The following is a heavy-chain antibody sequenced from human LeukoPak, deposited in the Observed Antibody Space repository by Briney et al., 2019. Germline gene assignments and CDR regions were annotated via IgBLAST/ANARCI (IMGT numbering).Heavy chain of an antibody. CDR2: INPNSGGT. V-gene: IGHV1-2*02. J-gene: IGHJ3*01. Sequence: ASVKVSCKASEYTFTGYYMHWVRQAPGQGLEWMGWINPNSGGTNYAQKFQGRVTMTRDTSISTAYMELSRLRSDDTAVYYCARETPQRGDAFDVWGQGTMVTVSS. D-gene: IGHD1-26*01. CDR1: EYTFTGYY. CDR3: ARETPQRGDAFDV.